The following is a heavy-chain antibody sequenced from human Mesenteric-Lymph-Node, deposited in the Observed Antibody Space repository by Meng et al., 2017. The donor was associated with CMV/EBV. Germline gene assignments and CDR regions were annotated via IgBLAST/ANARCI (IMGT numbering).Heavy chain of an antibody. CDR1: GYNFTNHW. CDR3: ARQEVWFVMDV. CDR2: IYPGDSDT. D-gene: IGHD3-10*01. J-gene: IGHJ6*02. Sequence: GGSLRLSCQGSGYNFTNHWIGWVRQMPGKGLEWMGIIYPGDSDTRYSPSFQGQVTISADKSISTAYLQWSSLKASDTAMYYCARQEVWFVMDVWGQGTTVTVSS. V-gene: IGHV5-51*01.